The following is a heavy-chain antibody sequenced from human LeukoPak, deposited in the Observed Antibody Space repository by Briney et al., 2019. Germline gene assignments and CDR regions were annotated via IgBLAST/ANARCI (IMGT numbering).Heavy chain of an antibody. V-gene: IGHV3-21*01. CDR1: GFTFSSYS. Sequence: PGGSLRLSCAASGFTFSSYSMNWVRQAPGKGLEWVSSISSSSSYIYYADSVKGRFTISRGNAKNSLYLQMNSLRAEDTAVYYCARDWDYYDSSGYYYVCAFDIWGQGTMVTVSS. D-gene: IGHD3-22*01. CDR3: ARDWDYYDSSGYYYVCAFDI. J-gene: IGHJ3*02. CDR2: ISSSSSYI.